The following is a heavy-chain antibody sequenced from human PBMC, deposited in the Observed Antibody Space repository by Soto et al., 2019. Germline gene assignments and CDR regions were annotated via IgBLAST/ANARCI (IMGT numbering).Heavy chain of an antibody. J-gene: IGHJ3*02. CDR1: GFTFSSYA. V-gene: IGHV3-64D*08. Sequence: GGSLRLSCSASGFTFSSYAMHWVRQAPGKGLEYVSAISSNGGSTYYADSVKGRFTISRDNSKNTLYLQMSSLRAEDTAVYYCVKDAAADIGAFDIWGQGTMVTVSS. CDR2: ISSNGGST. D-gene: IGHD6-13*01. CDR3: VKDAAADIGAFDI.